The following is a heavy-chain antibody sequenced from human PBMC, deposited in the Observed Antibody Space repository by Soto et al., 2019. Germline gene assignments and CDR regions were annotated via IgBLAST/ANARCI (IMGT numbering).Heavy chain of an antibody. Sequence: EVQLVDSGGGLVPPGGSRRLACAASGFTFSSYDMHWVRQATGKGLEWVSAIGTAGDTYYPGSVKGRFTSSRENAKNSLYLQMNSLGAGDTAVYYCARAKREYCSGGSCYNCFDYWGQGTLVTVSS. D-gene: IGHD2-15*01. V-gene: IGHV3-13*01. CDR1: GFTFSSYD. J-gene: IGHJ4*02. CDR3: ARAKREYCSGGSCYNCFDY. CDR2: IGTAGDT.